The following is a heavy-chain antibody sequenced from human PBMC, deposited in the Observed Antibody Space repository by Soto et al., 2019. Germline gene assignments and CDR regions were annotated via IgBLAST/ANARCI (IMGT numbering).Heavy chain of an antibody. J-gene: IGHJ6*02. CDR1: GGTFSRYT. D-gene: IGHD3-16*01. V-gene: IGHV1-69*18. Sequence: QVQLVQSGAGVKKPGSSVKVSCKASGGTFSRYTITWVRQAPGQGLEWMGRIIPVFGTVSYAQKFQGRVTITADESTSTAYMELTSLRSEDTAVYYCARVKVGEFVPSAPSLYGMDVWGQGTTVTVSS. CDR3: ARVKVGEFVPSAPSLYGMDV. CDR2: IIPVFGTV.